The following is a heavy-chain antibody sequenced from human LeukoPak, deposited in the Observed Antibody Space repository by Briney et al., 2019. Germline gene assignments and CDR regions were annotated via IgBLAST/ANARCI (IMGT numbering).Heavy chain of an antibody. D-gene: IGHD3-22*01. CDR2: LHHSGIT. CDR1: GYSITTVYW. J-gene: IGHJ4*02. Sequence: SETLSLTCAVSGYSITTVYWWGWIRQTPGRGLEWIGSLHHSGITSYNPSLKSRVAISVDTSKNQFSLGLTSVTAADTAVYYCARVGGSDSTGHYSVDYWGQGTLVTVSS. CDR3: ARVGGSDSTGHYSVDY. V-gene: IGHV4-38-2*01.